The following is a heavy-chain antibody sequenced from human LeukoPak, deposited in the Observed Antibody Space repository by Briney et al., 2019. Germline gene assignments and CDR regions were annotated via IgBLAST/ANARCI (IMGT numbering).Heavy chain of an antibody. CDR3: ARALGYCSSTSCSIDAFDI. V-gene: IGHV1-69*02. D-gene: IGHD2-2*01. CDR2: LIPILGIA. J-gene: IGHJ3*02. CDR1: GGTFSSYT. Sequence: ASVKVSCKASGGTFSSYTISWVRQAPGQGLEWMGRLIPILGIANYAQKFQGRVTITADKSTSTAYMELSSLRSEDTAVYYCARALGYCSSTSCSIDAFDIWGQGTMVTVSS.